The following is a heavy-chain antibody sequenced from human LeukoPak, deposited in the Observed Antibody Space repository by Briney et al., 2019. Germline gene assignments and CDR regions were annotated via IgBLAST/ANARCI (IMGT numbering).Heavy chain of an antibody. J-gene: IGHJ4*02. Sequence: SETLSLTCTVSGGSISSSSYYWGWIRQPPGKGLEWIGSIYYSGSTYYNPSLKSRVTISVDTSKNQFSLKLSSVTAADTAVCYCAREVAARLDYWGQETLVTVSS. CDR1: GGSISSSSYY. CDR2: IYYSGST. V-gene: IGHV4-39*02. D-gene: IGHD6-6*01. CDR3: AREVAARLDY.